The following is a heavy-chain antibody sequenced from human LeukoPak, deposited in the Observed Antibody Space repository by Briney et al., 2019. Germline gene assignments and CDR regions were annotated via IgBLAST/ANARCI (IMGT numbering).Heavy chain of an antibody. CDR2: INHSGST. V-gene: IGHV4-34*01. D-gene: IGHD1-1*01. Sequence: SETLSLTCAVYGGSFSGYYWSWIRQPPGKGLEWIGEINHSGSTNYNPSLKSRVTMSVDTSKNQFSLKLSSVTAADTAVYYCATTGIGPFDYWGQGTLVTVSS. CDR1: GGSFSGYY. J-gene: IGHJ4*02. CDR3: ATTGIGPFDY.